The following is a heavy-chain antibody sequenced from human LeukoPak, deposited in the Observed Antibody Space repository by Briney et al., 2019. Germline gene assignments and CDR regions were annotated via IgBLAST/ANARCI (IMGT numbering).Heavy chain of an antibody. CDR2: IYYSGST. Sequence: SETLSLTCTVSGGSISSSSYYWGWIRQPPGKGLEWIGSIYYSGSTYYNPSLKSRVTISVDTSKNQFSLKLSSVTAADTAVYYCAGDGRGYDRPYYFDYWGQGTLVTVSS. V-gene: IGHV4-39*07. J-gene: IGHJ4*02. CDR1: GGSISSSSYY. D-gene: IGHD5-12*01. CDR3: AGDGRGYDRPYYFDY.